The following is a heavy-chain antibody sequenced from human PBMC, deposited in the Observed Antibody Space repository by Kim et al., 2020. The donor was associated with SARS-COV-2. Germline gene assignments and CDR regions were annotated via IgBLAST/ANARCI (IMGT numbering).Heavy chain of an antibody. CDR1: GGSISSGGYS. CDR2: IYHSGST. V-gene: IGHV4-30-2*01. CDR3: ARADGVMVEGFDY. Sequence: SETLSLTCAVSGGSISSGGYSWSWIRQPPGKGLEWIGYIYHSGSTYYNPSLKSRVTISVDRSKNQFSLKLSSVTAADTAVYYCARADGVMVEGFDYWGQGTLVTVSS. D-gene: IGHD4-17*01. J-gene: IGHJ4*02.